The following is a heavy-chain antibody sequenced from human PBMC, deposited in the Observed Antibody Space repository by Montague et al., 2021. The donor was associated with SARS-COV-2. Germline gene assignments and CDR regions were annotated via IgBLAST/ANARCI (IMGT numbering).Heavy chain of an antibody. Sequence: SETRSLTCAVYGGSFGGYYWSWIRQPPGKELEWFGEINHSGSTKYNPSLKSRVSMSVDKSWNQFSLRLTSVTVADTAVYYCARRGSGRSDLAYWGQGTLVTVSS. J-gene: IGHJ4*02. V-gene: IGHV4-34*01. D-gene: IGHD1-26*01. CDR3: ARRGSGRSDLAY. CDR1: GGSFGGYY. CDR2: INHSGST.